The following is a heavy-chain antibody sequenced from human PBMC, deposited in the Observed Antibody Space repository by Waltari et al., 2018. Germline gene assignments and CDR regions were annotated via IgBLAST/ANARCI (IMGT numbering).Heavy chain of an antibody. Sequence: QVQLVQSGAEVKKPGSSVKVSCKPSGGPFSSYAFSWVRQAPGQGLEWMGGIVPIFGKIKYAQKFQGRVTITADKSTRTVYMELNSLRSEDKAVYHCARGPYSTGGWNYYYYYMDVWGTGTTVTVSS. CDR2: IVPIFGKI. CDR3: ARGPYSTGGWNYYYYYMDV. D-gene: IGHD6-19*01. V-gene: IGHV1-69*10. J-gene: IGHJ6*03. CDR1: GGPFSSYA.